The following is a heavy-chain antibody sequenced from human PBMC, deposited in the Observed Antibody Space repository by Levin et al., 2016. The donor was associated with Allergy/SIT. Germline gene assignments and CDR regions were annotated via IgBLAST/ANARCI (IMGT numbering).Heavy chain of an antibody. V-gene: IGHV1-46*01. D-gene: IGHD6-13*01. J-gene: IGHJ4*02. Sequence: WVRQAPGQGLEWMGIINPSGGSTSYAQKFQGRVTMTRDTSTSTVYMELSSLRSEDTAVYYCARETQQLVHYFDYWGQGTLVTVSS. CDR2: INPSGGST. CDR3: ARETQQLVHYFDY.